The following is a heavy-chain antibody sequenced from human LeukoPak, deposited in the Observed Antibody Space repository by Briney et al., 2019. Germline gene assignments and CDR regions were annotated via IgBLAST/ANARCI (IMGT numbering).Heavy chain of an antibody. D-gene: IGHD1-26*01. CDR2: ISYSGSMM. V-gene: IGHV3-48*01. CDR3: ARDQYSGIDY. CDR1: GFTFSSYS. Sequence: GGSLRLSCAASGFTFSSYSMNWVRQAPGKGLEWVSYISYSGSMMYYADSVTGRFTISRDNAKNSLYPQMNSLRAEDTAVYYCARDQYSGIDYWGQGTLVTVSS. J-gene: IGHJ4*02.